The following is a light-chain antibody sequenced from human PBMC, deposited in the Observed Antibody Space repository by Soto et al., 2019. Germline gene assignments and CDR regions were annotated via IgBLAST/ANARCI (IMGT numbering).Light chain of an antibody. J-gene: IGLJ2*01. CDR3: AALDDSLNGHVV. CDR2: DNN. CDR1: SSNIGSNT. V-gene: IGLV1-44*01. Sequence: QSVLTQPPSASGAPGQRVTISCSGGSSNIGSNTVSWYQQLPGTAPKLLIYDNNQRPSGVPARFSGSKSGTSASLAISGLQSEYESDYYCAALDDSLNGHVVFGGGTKLTVL.